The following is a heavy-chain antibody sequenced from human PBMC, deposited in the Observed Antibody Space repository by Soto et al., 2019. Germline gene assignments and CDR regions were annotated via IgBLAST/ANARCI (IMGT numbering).Heavy chain of an antibody. CDR3: AKNGDFWSWGMDV. V-gene: IGHV3-23*01. CDR1: GFTFSTYA. D-gene: IGHD3-3*01. Sequence: GGSLRLSCAASGFTFSTYAMTWVRQAPGKGLEWVAIIGSSGDGTYYVDSVKGRFTISRDNSRNTLTPQMNSLRAEDTAVYYCAKNGDFWSWGMDVWGQGTTVTVSS. J-gene: IGHJ6*02. CDR2: IGSSGDGT.